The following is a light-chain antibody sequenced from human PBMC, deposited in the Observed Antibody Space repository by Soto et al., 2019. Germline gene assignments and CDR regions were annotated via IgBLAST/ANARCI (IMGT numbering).Light chain of an antibody. V-gene: IGKV3-11*01. CDR2: DAS. CDR3: QQRET. Sequence: EIVLTQSPATLSLSPGERATLSCRASQSVSSYLAWYQQKPGQAPRLLIYDASNRATGIPARFSGSGSGTDFTLTISRLELEDFAVYYCQQRETFGQGTKVEIK. CDR1: QSVSSY. J-gene: IGKJ1*01.